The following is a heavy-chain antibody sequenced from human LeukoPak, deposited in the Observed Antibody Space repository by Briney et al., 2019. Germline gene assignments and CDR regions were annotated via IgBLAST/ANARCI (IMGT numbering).Heavy chain of an antibody. Sequence: PSETLSLTCTVSGGSISSSSYYWGWIRQPPGKGLEWIGSIYYSGSTYYNPSLKSRVTISVDTSKNQFSLKLSSVTAADTAVYYCASVPYYYDSSGYYRYYYYYYMDVWGEGTPVTVSS. CDR1: GGSISSSSYY. J-gene: IGHJ6*03. CDR3: ASVPYYYDSSGYYRYYYYYYMDV. D-gene: IGHD3-22*01. V-gene: IGHV4-39*01. CDR2: IYYSGST.